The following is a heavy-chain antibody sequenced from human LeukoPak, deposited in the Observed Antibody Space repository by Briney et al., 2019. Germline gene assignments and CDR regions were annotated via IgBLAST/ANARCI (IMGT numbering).Heavy chain of an antibody. CDR3: ARDLKAGTFANAFDI. Sequence: ASVKVSCKASGYTFSTYPMNWVRQAPGQGLEWMGGITPMFGTANYAQKFQGRVTITADESTSTAYMELSSLRSEDTAVYYCARDLKAGTFANAFDIWGQGTMVTVSS. J-gene: IGHJ3*02. D-gene: IGHD6-19*01. CDR1: GYTFSTYP. V-gene: IGHV1-69*13. CDR2: ITPMFGTA.